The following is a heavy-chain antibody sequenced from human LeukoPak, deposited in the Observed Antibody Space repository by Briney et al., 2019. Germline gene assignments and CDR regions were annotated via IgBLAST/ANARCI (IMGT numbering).Heavy chain of an antibody. CDR3: ARPQERWLQYDAFDI. D-gene: IGHD5-24*01. CDR2: IRYDGSNK. Sequence: PGGSLRLSCAASGFTFSSYGMHWVRQAPGKGLEWVAFIRYDGSNKYYADSVKGRFTISRDNSKNTLYLQMSSLRAEDTAVYYCARPQERWLQYDAFDIWGQGTMVTVSS. V-gene: IGHV3-30*02. CDR1: GFTFSSYG. J-gene: IGHJ3*02.